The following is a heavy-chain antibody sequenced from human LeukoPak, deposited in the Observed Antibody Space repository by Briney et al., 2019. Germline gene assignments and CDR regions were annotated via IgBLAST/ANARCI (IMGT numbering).Heavy chain of an antibody. V-gene: IGHV1-46*01. J-gene: IGHJ3*02. CDR3: AIPRADSSGYFDAFDI. CDR1: GYTFTSYY. D-gene: IGHD3-22*01. Sequence: ASVKVSCKASGYTFTSYYMHWVRQAPGQGLEWMGIINPSGGSTSYAQKFQGRVTMTRDTSISTAYMELSRLRSDDTAVYYCAIPRADSSGYFDAFDIWGQGTMVTVSS. CDR2: INPSGGST.